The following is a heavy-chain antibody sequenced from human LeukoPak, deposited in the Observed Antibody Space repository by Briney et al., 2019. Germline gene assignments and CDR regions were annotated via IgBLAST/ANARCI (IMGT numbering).Heavy chain of an antibody. CDR2: ISAYIGNT. CDR1: GYTFTSYG. V-gene: IGHV1-18*01. Sequence: ASVKLSCKASGYTFTSYGISWVRQAPGQRLEWMGWISAYIGNTNYAQKLQGRVTMTTDTSTSTAYMELRSLRSDDTAVYYCARQALRYFDWLLSLQPSFDYWGQGTLVTVSS. D-gene: IGHD3-9*01. J-gene: IGHJ4*02. CDR3: ARQALRYFDWLLSLQPSFDY.